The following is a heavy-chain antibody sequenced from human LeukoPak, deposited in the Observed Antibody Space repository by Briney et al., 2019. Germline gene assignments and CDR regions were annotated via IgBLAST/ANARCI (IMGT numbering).Heavy chain of an antibody. V-gene: IGHV3-9*01. CDR3: AKDMRQLVRGYFDY. CDR2: ISWNSGSI. D-gene: IGHD6-6*01. CDR1: GFTFDDYA. J-gene: IGHJ4*02. Sequence: PGGSLRLSCAASGFTFDDYAMHWVRQAPGKGLEWVSGISWNSGSIGYADSVKGRFTISRDNAKNSLYLLMNSLRAEDTALYYCAKDMRQLVRGYFDYWGQGTLVTVSS.